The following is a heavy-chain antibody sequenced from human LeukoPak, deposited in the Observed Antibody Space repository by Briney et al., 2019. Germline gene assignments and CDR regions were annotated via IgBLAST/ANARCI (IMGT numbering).Heavy chain of an antibody. V-gene: IGHV3-21*01. CDR3: ARETTTIFGVVPYYFDY. CDR1: GFTFSSYT. D-gene: IGHD3-3*01. Sequence: GSLKLPCAASGFTFSSYTMSWVRQAPGRGLEWVSSISSSSSYKYYADSVKGRFTISRDNAKNSLYLQMNSLRAEDTAVYYCARETTTIFGVVPYYFDYWGQGTLVTVSS. CDR2: ISSSSSYK. J-gene: IGHJ4*02.